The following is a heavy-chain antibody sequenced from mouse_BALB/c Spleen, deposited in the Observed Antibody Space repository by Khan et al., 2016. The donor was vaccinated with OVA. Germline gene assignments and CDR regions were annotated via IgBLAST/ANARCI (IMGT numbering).Heavy chain of an antibody. CDR2: INPSNGYT. CDR1: GYTFTTYT. D-gene: IGHD2-14*01. Sequence: QVQLKQSGAELARPGASVKMSCKASGYTFTTYTMHWVKQRPGQGLEWIGYINPSNGYTNYNQKFKDKSTLTADKSSSTAYMQLSSLTSDYSAVYDCAREGAYYRSDGWCSYWGQGTLVTVSA. J-gene: IGHJ3*01. V-gene: IGHV1-4*01. CDR3: AREGAYYRSDGWCSY.